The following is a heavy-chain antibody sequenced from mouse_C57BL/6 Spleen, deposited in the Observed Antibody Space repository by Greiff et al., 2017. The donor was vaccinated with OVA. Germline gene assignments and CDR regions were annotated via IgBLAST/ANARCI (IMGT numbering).Heavy chain of an antibody. CDR2: INPNNGGT. J-gene: IGHJ3*01. V-gene: IGHV1-22*01. D-gene: IGHD1-1*01. CDR3: ASPGYGPWFAY. CDR1: GYTFTDYN. Sequence: EVQLQESGPELVKPGASVKMSCKASGYTFTDYNMHWVKQSHGKSLEWIGYINPNNGGTSYNQKFKGKATLTVNKSSSTAYMELRSLTSEESAVYYCASPGYGPWFAYWGQGTLVTVSA.